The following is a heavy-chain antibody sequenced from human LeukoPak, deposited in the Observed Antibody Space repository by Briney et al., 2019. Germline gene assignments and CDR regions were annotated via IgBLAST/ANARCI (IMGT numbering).Heavy chain of an antibody. J-gene: IGHJ4*02. D-gene: IGHD6-19*01. CDR1: GFTFSTYW. Sequence: PGGSLRLSCAASGFTFSTYWMNWVRQAPGKGLEWVANIKQDGATEYYVDSVKGRFTISRDNVKKSLSLQMNSLRAEDTAVYYCAGGGGWLTEQWGQGTLVTVSS. CDR2: IKQDGATE. CDR3: AGGGGWLTEQ. V-gene: IGHV3-7*03.